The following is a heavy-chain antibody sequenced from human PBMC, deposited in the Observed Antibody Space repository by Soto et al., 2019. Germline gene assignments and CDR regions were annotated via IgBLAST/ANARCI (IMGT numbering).Heavy chain of an antibody. Sequence: SETLSLTCTVSGGSISSYYWSWIRQPPGKGLEWIGYIYYSGSTNYNPSLKSRVTISVDTSKNQFSLKLSSVTAADTAVYYCASSKPSGGVVVVAATYFDYWGQGTLVTVSS. CDR3: ASSKPSGGVVVVAATYFDY. D-gene: IGHD2-15*01. CDR2: IYYSGST. J-gene: IGHJ4*02. CDR1: GGSISSYY. V-gene: IGHV4-59*08.